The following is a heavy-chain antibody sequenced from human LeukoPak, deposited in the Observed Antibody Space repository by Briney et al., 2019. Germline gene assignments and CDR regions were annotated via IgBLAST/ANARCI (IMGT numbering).Heavy chain of an antibody. Sequence: GRSLRLSCAASGFTVSNNYMSWVRQAPGKGLEWVSVIYSGDNTYYVESVKGRFTISRDNSKNTLFLQMNRLRAEDTAVYYCAGRRVLDASFDYWGQGTLVTVSS. CDR2: IYSGDNT. V-gene: IGHV3-66*02. CDR1: GFTVSNNY. J-gene: IGHJ4*02. D-gene: IGHD3-16*01. CDR3: AGRRVLDASFDY.